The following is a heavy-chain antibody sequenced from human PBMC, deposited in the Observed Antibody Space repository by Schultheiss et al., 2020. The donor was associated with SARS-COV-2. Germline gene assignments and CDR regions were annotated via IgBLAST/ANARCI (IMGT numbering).Heavy chain of an antibody. V-gene: IGHV1-69*13. J-gene: IGHJ4*02. Sequence: SVKVSCKASGYTFTSYYMHWVRQAPGQGLEWMGGIIPIFGTANYAQKFQGRVTITADESTSTAYMELSSLRSEDTAVYYCARDTGGIQLWATDYWGQGTLVTVSS. CDR2: IIPIFGTA. CDR1: GYTFTSYY. D-gene: IGHD5-18*01. CDR3: ARDTGGIQLWATDY.